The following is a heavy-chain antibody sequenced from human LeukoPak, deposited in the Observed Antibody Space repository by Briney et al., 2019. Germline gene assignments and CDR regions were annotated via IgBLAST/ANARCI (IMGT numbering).Heavy chain of an antibody. CDR1: GFTFSSYG. Sequence: GRSLRLSCAASGFTFSSYGMHWVRQAPGKGLEWVAVIWYDGSNKYYGDSVKGRFTICRDNSKKTLYLPITGLRVERTDVYYCARGVGYNAAEYLQHWGQSTLVTVS. V-gene: IGHV3-33*01. CDR3: ARGVGYNAAEYLQH. J-gene: IGHJ1*01. CDR2: IWYDGSNK. D-gene: IGHD5-24*01.